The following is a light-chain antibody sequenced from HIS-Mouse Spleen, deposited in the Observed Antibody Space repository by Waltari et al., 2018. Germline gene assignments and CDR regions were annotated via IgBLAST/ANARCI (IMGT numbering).Light chain of an antibody. J-gene: IGLJ2*01. CDR2: EDS. CDR3: YSTDSSGNHRV. V-gene: IGLV3-10*01. CDR1: ALPKKY. Sequence: SYELTQPPSVSVSPGQTARITCSGDALPKKYAYSYQQKSGQAPVLVIYEDSKRPPGIPERFPGSSSETMATLTISGAQVEDEADYYCYSTDSSGNHRVFGGGTKLTVL.